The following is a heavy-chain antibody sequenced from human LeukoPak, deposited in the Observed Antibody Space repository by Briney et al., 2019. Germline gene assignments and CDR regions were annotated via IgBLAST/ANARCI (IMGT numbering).Heavy chain of an antibody. V-gene: IGHV1-69*04. Sequence: GASVKVSCKASGGTFSSYAISWVRQAPGQGLEWMGRIIPILGIANYAQKFQGRVTITADKSTSTAYMELSSLRSEDTAVYYCARDSRENGFNWEGENITNDYWGQGTLVTVSS. CDR2: IIPILGIA. CDR3: ARDSRENGFNWEGENITNDY. J-gene: IGHJ4*02. D-gene: IGHD5-24*01. CDR1: GGTFSSYA.